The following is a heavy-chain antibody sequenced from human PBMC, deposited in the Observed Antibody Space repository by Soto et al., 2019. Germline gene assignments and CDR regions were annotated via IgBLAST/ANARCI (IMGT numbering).Heavy chain of an antibody. J-gene: IGHJ5*02. D-gene: IGHD6-19*01. CDR2: IYYSGST. CDR3: ARQWLVNWFDH. Sequence: QLQLQESGPGLVKPSETLSLTCTVSGGSISSSSYYWGWIRQPTGKGLEWIGSIYYSGSTCYNPPLKSRVTIAEYTSKNQFSLKLSSVTAADTSVYYCARQWLVNWFDHWGQGTLVTVSS. CDR1: GGSISSSSYY. V-gene: IGHV4-39*01.